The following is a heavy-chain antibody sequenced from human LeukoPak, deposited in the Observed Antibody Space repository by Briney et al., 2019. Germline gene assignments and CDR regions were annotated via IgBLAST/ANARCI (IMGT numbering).Heavy chain of an antibody. J-gene: IGHJ4*02. V-gene: IGHV3-23*01. Sequence: GGSLRLSCAASGFTFSSYAMSWVRQAPGKGLEWVSAISGSGGSTYYADSVKGRFTISRDNSRNTLYLQMNSLRAEDTAVYYCARDLEIFGVVKFDYWGQGTLVTVSS. CDR3: ARDLEIFGVVKFDY. CDR2: ISGSGGST. CDR1: GFTFSSYA. D-gene: IGHD3-3*01.